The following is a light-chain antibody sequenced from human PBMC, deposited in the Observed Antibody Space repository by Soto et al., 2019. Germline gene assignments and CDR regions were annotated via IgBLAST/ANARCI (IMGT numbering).Light chain of an antibody. CDR2: GAS. J-gene: IGKJ1*01. CDR3: QQYNTWLWT. CDR1: QSINAH. Sequence: EVVMTQSPATLSVSPGERVTLSCRASQSINAHLAWYQQKPGQAPRLLIHGASTRATGIPARVSGSGFGTEFILTLSSLQSEDFAVYYCQQYNTWLWTFGQGTKVEIQ. V-gene: IGKV3-15*01.